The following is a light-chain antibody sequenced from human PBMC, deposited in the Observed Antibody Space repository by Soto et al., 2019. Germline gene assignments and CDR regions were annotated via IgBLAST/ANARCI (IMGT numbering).Light chain of an antibody. CDR2: AAS. J-gene: IGKJ4*02. CDR3: QKCKIANFK. Sequence: DIQMTQSPSSLSAFVGDTVTITCRASQDISNFLAWYQQKPGKVPKLLIYAASTLQSGVPSRFSGSGSGTDFTLTISSLQPEDVATYYCQKCKIANFKFGGGTKVDIK. V-gene: IGKV1-27*01. CDR1: QDISNF.